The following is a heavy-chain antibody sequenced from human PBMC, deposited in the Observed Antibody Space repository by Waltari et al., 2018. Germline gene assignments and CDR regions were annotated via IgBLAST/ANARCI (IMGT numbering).Heavy chain of an antibody. Sequence: GLVKPSETLSLTCTVSGGSISGYYWNWIRQPAGKGLEWIGRVYTSGSTNYNPSLKSRVTMSVDTSKNQFSLKLSSVTAADTAVYFCAREIDRGPGRWFDPWGQGTLVTVSS. CDR2: VYTSGST. V-gene: IGHV4-4*07. D-gene: IGHD1-26*01. J-gene: IGHJ5*02. CDR3: AREIDRGPGRWFDP. CDR1: GGSISGYY.